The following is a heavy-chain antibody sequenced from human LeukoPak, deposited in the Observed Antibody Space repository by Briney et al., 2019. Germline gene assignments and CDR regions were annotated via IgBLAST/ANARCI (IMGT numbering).Heavy chain of an antibody. CDR3: ARVVVGAQQHSMDV. V-gene: IGHV1-18*01. J-gene: IGHJ6*02. Sequence: ASVKVSCKASGYTLTSYGISWVRQAPGQGLEWMGWISTSTGNTNYAQKFQGRVTMTRDTSTSTAYMELRSLRSDDTAVYYCARVVVGAQQHSMDVWGQGTTVTVSS. D-gene: IGHD2-21*01. CDR2: ISTSTGNT. CDR1: GYTLTSYG.